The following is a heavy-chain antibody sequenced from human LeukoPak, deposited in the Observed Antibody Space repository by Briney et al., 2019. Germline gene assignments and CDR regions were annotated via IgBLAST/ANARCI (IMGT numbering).Heavy chain of an antibody. Sequence: SETLSLPRTVSRGSISSYYWSWIRQPPGKGQEWIGYIFYSGSTNYNPSLKSRVTISVDTSKIQFSLGLSSVTAADTAVYYCARGPTRYYFDCWGQGTLVTVSS. J-gene: IGHJ4*02. CDR1: RGSISSYY. D-gene: IGHD4-17*01. V-gene: IGHV4-59*01. CDR2: IFYSGST. CDR3: ARGPTRYYFDC.